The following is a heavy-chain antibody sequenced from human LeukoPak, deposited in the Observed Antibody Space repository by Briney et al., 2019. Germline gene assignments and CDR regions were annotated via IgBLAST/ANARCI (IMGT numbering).Heavy chain of an antibody. CDR1: GGSFSGYH. V-gene: IGHV4-34*01. D-gene: IGHD3/OR15-3a*01. Sequence: SETLSFTCFVYGGSFSGYHWSWIRQPPGKGLEWIGEINHSGTTNYNPSLKSRVTISVDTSKNQFSLKLTSVTAADTAVYYCARGGLANYFDYWGQGTLVPVSS. CDR3: ARGGLANYFDY. CDR2: INHSGTT. J-gene: IGHJ4*02.